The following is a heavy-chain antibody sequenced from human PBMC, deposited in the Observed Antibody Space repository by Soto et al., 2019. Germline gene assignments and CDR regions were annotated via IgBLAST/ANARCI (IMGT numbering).Heavy chain of an antibody. J-gene: IGHJ4*02. CDR2: IYYSGNT. Sequence: QVQLQESGPRLAKPSETLSLTCSVSGGSISGYYWSWIRPPPGKGLEWIGYIYYSGNTNCNPSLKSRVTISLDTSKNQISLTLSSVTAADTAVYYCARVSVRPRVIWDYWGQGTLVTVSS. V-gene: IGHV4-59*01. CDR3: ARVSVRPRVIWDY. D-gene: IGHD6-6*01. CDR1: GGSISGYY.